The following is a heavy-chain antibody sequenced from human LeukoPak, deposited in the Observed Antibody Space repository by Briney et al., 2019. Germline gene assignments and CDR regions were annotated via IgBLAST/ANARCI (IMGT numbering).Heavy chain of an antibody. D-gene: IGHD3-3*01. CDR3: ARGSSLLTYYDFWSGYGMDV. J-gene: IGHJ6*02. Sequence: SETLSLTCTVSGGSISSYYWSWIRQPPGKGLEWIGYIYYSGSTNYNPSLKSRVTISVDTSKNQFSLKLSSVTAADTAVYYCARGSSLLTYYDFWSGYGMDVWGQGTTVTVSS. CDR1: GGSISSYY. V-gene: IGHV4-59*01. CDR2: IYYSGST.